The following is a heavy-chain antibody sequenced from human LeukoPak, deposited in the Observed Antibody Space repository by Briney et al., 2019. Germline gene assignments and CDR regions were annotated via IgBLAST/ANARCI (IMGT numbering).Heavy chain of an antibody. CDR3: ARDWDIITAAMGDLDY. CDR1: GYTFTRYY. Sequence: ASVKVSCKASGYTFTRYYMHWVRQAPGQGPEWMGIINPSGGSTSYAQKFQGRVTMTRDTSTSTVYMELSSLRSEDTAVYYCARDWDIITAAMGDLDYWGQGTLVTVSS. D-gene: IGHD6-13*01. J-gene: IGHJ4*02. CDR2: INPSGGST. V-gene: IGHV1-46*01.